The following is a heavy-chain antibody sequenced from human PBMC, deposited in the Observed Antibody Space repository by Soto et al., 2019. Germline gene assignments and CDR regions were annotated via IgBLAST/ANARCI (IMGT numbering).Heavy chain of an antibody. CDR3: ASTMVRGVTLPYYYYGMDV. J-gene: IGHJ6*02. CDR1: GYTFTSYC. D-gene: IGHD3-10*01. Sequence: ASVKVSCKASGYTFTSYCISWVLQAPGQGPEWMGWISAYNGNTNYAQKLQGRVTMTTDTSTSTAYMELRSLRSDDTAVYYCASTMVRGVTLPYYYYGMDVWGQGTTVTVSS. V-gene: IGHV1-18*01. CDR2: ISAYNGNT.